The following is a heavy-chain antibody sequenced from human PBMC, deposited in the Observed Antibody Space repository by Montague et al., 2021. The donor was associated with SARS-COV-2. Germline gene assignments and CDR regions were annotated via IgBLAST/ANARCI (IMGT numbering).Heavy chain of an antibody. CDR1: GDSISSSNYY. CDR2: IYYSGST. V-gene: IGHV4-39*01. J-gene: IGHJ3*02. Sequence: SETLSLTCSVSGDSISSSNYYWGWIRQPPGKGLEWIGSIYYSGSTYYNPSLKSRVTIFVDTSKNQFSLKLSSVTAADTAVYYCASPTYYYVSIGSDGFDIWGQGTLVTVSS. CDR3: ASPTYYYVSIGSDGFDI. D-gene: IGHD3-22*01.